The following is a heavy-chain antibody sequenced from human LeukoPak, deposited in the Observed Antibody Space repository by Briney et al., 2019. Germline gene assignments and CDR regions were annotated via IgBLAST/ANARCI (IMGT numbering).Heavy chain of an antibody. CDR1: GYSFTSYW. CDR3: AREGSYTGSDTHDH. J-gene: IGHJ4*02. Sequence: GESLKISCKGSGYSFTSYWIGWVRQMPGKGLEWMGIIYPGDSNARYGPSFQGQVTMSVDKSISTAYLQWSSLRASDTAMYYCAREGSYTGSDTHDHWGQGTLVTVSS. CDR2: IYPGDSNA. V-gene: IGHV5-51*01. D-gene: IGHD1-26*01.